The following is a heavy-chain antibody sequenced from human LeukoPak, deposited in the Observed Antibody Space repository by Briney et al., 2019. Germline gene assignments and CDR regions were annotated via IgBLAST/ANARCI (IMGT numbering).Heavy chain of an antibody. CDR1: GFTFSRYT. CDR3: ARDLIPHTAGLFDY. CDR2: ISGDSKYI. D-gene: IGHD6-19*01. Sequence: GGSLRLSCAGSGFTFSRYTFNWVRQAPGRGLEWVSAISGDSKYIYYTDSVKGRFTISRDNAKNSLYLQMNSLRAEDTAVYYCARDLIPHTAGLFDYWGQGTLVTVSS. J-gene: IGHJ4*02. V-gene: IGHV3-21*01.